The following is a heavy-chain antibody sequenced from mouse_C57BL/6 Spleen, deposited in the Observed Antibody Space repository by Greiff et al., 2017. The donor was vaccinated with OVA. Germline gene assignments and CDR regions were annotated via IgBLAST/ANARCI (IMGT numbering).Heavy chain of an antibody. Sequence: EVQLQESGPGLVKPSQSLSLTCSVTGYSITSGYYWNWIRQFPGNKLEWMGYISYDGSNNYNPSLKNRISITRDTSKNQFFLKLNSVTTEDTATYYCATPTAQASWFAYWGQGTLVTVSA. CDR3: ATPTAQASWFAY. CDR2: ISYDGSN. D-gene: IGHD3-2*02. CDR1: GYSITSGYY. J-gene: IGHJ3*01. V-gene: IGHV3-6*01.